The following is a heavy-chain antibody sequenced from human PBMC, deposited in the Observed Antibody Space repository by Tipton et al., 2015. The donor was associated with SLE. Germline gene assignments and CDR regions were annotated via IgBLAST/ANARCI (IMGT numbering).Heavy chain of an antibody. V-gene: IGHV4-59*01. CDR3: AAQPVAGLWYFDL. CDR1: GGSISSYY. CDR2: IYYSGST. D-gene: IGHD1-14*01. J-gene: IGHJ2*01. Sequence: TLSLTCTVSGGSISSYYWSWIRQPPGKGLEWIGYIYYSGSTSYNPSLKSRVTISVDTSKNQFSLKLSSVTAADTAVYYCAAQPVAGLWYFDLWGRGTLVTVSS.